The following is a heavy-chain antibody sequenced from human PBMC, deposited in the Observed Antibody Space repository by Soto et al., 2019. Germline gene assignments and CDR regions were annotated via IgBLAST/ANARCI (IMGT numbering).Heavy chain of an antibody. CDR2: ISYDGSTK. J-gene: IGHJ4*02. Sequence: QVQLVGSGGGVVQPGRSLRLSCAASGFTFSSYGMHWVRQAPGKGLEWVAVISYDGSTKYYADSVKGRFTISRDNSKNTLYLQMNSLRAEDTAVYYCAKTPIAAAGYFDYWGQGTLVTVSS. CDR3: AKTPIAAAGYFDY. CDR1: GFTFSSYG. D-gene: IGHD6-13*01. V-gene: IGHV3-30*18.